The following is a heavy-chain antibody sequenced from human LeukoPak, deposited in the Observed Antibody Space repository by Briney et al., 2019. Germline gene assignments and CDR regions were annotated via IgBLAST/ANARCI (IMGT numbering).Heavy chain of an antibody. D-gene: IGHD6-19*01. J-gene: IGHJ4*02. V-gene: IGHV4-61*01. Sequence: PSETLSLTCTVSGGSISSSSYYWSWIRQPPGKGLEWIGYIYYTGSTNYNPSLKSRVTISVDTSKNQFSLKLSSLTAADTAVYYCARTGPRQLIDYWGQGTLVTVSS. CDR2: IYYTGST. CDR1: GGSISSSSYY. CDR3: ARTGPRQLIDY.